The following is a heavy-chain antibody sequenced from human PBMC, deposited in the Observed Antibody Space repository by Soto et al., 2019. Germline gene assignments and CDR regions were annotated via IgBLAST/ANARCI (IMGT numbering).Heavy chain of an antibody. V-gene: IGHV1-18*01. Sequence: QVQLVQSGAEVKKPGASVKVSCKASGYTFTRSGISWVRQAPGQGLEWMGWISTYNGDTNYAQTFQGRVTMTTDTSTSTVYMELRSLRSDDTAVYYCAREGVAAYYYYGMDVWGQGNPVTVSS. CDR3: AREGVAAYYYYGMDV. D-gene: IGHD5-12*01. CDR1: GYTFTRSG. CDR2: ISTYNGDT. J-gene: IGHJ6*02.